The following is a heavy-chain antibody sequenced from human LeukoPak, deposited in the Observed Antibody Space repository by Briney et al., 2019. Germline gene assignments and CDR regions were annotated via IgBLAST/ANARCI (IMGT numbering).Heavy chain of an antibody. D-gene: IGHD6-19*01. CDR1: GFTFSSYA. CDR3: AKSGIAVAGTLGRFDY. Sequence: GGSLRLSCAASGFTFSSYAMSWVRQAPGKGLEWVSAISGSGGSTYYADSVKGRFTISRDNSKNTLYLQMNSLRAEDTAVYYCAKSGIAVAGTLGRFDYWGQGTLVTVSS. CDR2: ISGSGGST. J-gene: IGHJ4*02. V-gene: IGHV3-23*01.